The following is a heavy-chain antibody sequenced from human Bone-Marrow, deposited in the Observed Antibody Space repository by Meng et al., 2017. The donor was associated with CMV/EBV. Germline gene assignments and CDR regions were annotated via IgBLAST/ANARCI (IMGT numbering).Heavy chain of an antibody. CDR2: INWNGGST. V-gene: IGHV3-20*01. CDR3: ASGYCSGGSCYEMDV. CDR1: GFTFDDYG. J-gene: IGHJ6*02. D-gene: IGHD2-15*01. Sequence: GESLKISCAASGFTFDDYGMSWVRQAPGKGLEWVSGINWNGGSTGYADSVKGRFTISRDNAKNSLYLQMNSLRAEDTALYHCASGYCSGGSCYEMDVWGQGTTVTVSS.